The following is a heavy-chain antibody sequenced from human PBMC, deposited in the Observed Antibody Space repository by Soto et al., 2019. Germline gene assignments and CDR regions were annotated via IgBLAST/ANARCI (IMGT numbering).Heavy chain of an antibody. CDR3: ARDRFLSMITFASY. CDR1: GLIFSNYK. V-gene: IGHV3-74*01. Sequence: PGGSLRLSCAASGLIFSNYKMHWVRQAPGKGLVWVSRISTDGSITDYADSVKGRFTVSRDNAKNTLYLQMNSLRVDDTAVYYCARDRFLSMITFASYWGQGTLVTVSS. D-gene: IGHD3-16*01. CDR2: ISTDGSIT. J-gene: IGHJ4*02.